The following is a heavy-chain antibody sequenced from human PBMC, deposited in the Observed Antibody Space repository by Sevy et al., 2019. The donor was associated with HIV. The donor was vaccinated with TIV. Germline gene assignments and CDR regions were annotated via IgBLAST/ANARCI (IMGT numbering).Heavy chain of an antibody. V-gene: IGHV1-2*02. CDR3: TTVRVYQPPS. CDR2: ISPYSAGT. J-gene: IGHJ5*02. D-gene: IGHD2-8*01. CDR1: GYNFNGYY. Sequence: ASVNVSCKTSGYNFNGYYIHWVRQAPGQGLEWMGWISPYSAGTNYSQRFQGRVTLTRDTSISTAYMELRSLRSDDTAVYYCTTVRVYQPPSWGQGTLVTVSS.